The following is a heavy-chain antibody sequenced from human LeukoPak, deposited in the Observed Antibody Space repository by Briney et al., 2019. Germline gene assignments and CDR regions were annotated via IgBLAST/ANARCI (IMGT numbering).Heavy chain of an antibody. Sequence: GGSLRLSCAASGFSFSNYGLHWVRQAPGKGLEWVAVISLDGSNEYYSDSVKGRFTISRDNSKNTMYLKMNNLRAEDTAVYYCAKETYDTSGYQLYNDYYGMDVWGQGTTVTVSS. CDR3: AKETYDTSGYQLYNDYYGMDV. V-gene: IGHV3-30*18. D-gene: IGHD3-22*01. CDR1: GFSFSNYG. CDR2: ISLDGSNE. J-gene: IGHJ6*02.